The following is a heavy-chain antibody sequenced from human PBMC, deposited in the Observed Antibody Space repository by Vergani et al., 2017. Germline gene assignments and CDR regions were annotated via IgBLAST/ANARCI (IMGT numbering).Heavy chain of an antibody. CDR3: GRVADFYGLGSRLLDL. V-gene: IGHV4-61*02. Sequence: QVQLQESGPGLVKPSQTLSLTCTMSGGSFSTGGQSWTWLRQSAGKGLEWIGRIYTSGATNYNPSLRSRAIMSVDASKKQFSLKLTSVTAAETAVYYCGRVADFYGLGSRLLDLWGQGILVTVSS. CDR1: GGSFSTGGQS. CDR2: IYTSGAT. J-gene: IGHJ5*02. D-gene: IGHD3-10*01.